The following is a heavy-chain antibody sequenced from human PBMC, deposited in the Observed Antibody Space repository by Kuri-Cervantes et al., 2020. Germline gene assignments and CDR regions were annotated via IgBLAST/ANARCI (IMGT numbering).Heavy chain of an antibody. CDR2: ISYDGSNK. D-gene: IGHD3-10*01. CDR1: GFTFSSYA. Sequence: GESLKISCAAFGFTFSSYAMHWVRQAPGKGLEWVAVISYDGSNKYYAGSVKGRFTISRDNSKNTLYLQMNSLRAEDTAVYYCAKGRYYYGSGSYRDGMDVWGQGTTVTVSS. J-gene: IGHJ6*02. CDR3: AKGRYYYGSGSYRDGMDV. V-gene: IGHV3-30-3*01.